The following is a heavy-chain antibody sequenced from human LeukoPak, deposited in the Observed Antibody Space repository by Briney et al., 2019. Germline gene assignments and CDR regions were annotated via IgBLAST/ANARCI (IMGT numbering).Heavy chain of an antibody. Sequence: SETLSLTCGVYGGSFSAYYWSWIRQPPGKGLEWIGDINHSGSTKYNPSLMSRVAISVDSSKNHFSLKLSSVTAADTAVYYCARHSRAAAGRGGNNWFDPWGQGTLVTVSS. D-gene: IGHD6-13*01. CDR2: INHSGST. CDR3: ARHSRAAAGRGGNNWFDP. CDR1: GGSFSAYY. V-gene: IGHV4-34*01. J-gene: IGHJ5*02.